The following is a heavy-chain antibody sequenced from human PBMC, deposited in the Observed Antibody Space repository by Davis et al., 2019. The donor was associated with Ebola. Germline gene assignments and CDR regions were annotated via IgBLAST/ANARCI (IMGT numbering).Heavy chain of an antibody. CDR1: GFTFTDYY. CDR2: LKQDGSDR. V-gene: IGHV3-7*03. J-gene: IGHJ3*01. CDR3: ATDSPFDF. Sequence: GESLKISCEASGFTFTDYYISWVRQAPGKGLEWVANLKQDGSDRFYVDSVKGRFTISRDNARNSVYLQMTNLRVDDTAVYYCATDSPFDFWGQGTMVIVSS.